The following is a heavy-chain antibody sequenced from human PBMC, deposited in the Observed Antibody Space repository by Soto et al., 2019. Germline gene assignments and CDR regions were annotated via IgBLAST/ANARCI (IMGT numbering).Heavy chain of an antibody. V-gene: IGHV1-3*01. J-gene: IGHJ4*02. Sequence: ASVKVSCKASGYTFSSYAMHWVRQAPGQRLEWMGWINAGNGNTKYSQKFQGRVTITRDTSASTAYMELSSLRSEDTAVYYCARDGGAGRGNYFDNWGQGTLVTVS. CDR2: INAGNGNT. D-gene: IGHD6-19*01. CDR3: ARDGGAGRGNYFDN. CDR1: GYTFSSYA.